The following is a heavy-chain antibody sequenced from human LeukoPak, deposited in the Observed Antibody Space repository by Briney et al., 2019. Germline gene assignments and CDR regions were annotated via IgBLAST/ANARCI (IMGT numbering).Heavy chain of an antibody. CDR2: ISSSSSYI. J-gene: IGHJ5*02. Sequence: GGSLRLSCAASGFTFSSYSMNWVRQAPGKGLEWVSSISSSSSYIYYADSVKGRFTISRDNAKNSLYLQMNSLRAEDTAVYYCAKDTPIVATIPLFDPWGQGTLVTVSS. V-gene: IGHV3-21*04. CDR3: AKDTPIVATIPLFDP. CDR1: GFTFSSYS. D-gene: IGHD5-12*01.